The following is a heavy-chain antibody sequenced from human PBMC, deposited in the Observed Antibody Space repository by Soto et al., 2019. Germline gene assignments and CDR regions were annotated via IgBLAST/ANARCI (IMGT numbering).Heavy chain of an antibody. D-gene: IGHD3-10*01. Sequence: EVQLVESGGGLVQPGGSLRLSCAASGCTFSSYWMHWVRQAPGKGLVWVSRINSDGSSTSYAASVKGRLTISRDNAKNTLYLQMNSLRAEDTAVYYCARPLLLWFGEFDAFDIWGQGTMVTVSS. J-gene: IGHJ3*02. CDR1: GCTFSSYW. CDR2: INSDGSST. CDR3: ARPLLLWFGEFDAFDI. V-gene: IGHV3-74*01.